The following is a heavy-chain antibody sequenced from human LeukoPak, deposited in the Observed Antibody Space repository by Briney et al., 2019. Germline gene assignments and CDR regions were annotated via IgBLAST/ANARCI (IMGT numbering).Heavy chain of an antibody. D-gene: IGHD4-23*01. CDR1: GGSVTSTNW. CDR3: ARDRAVSDNRWSLDP. J-gene: IGHJ5*02. V-gene: IGHV4-4*02. Sequence: SETLSLTCGVSGGSVTSTNWWTWIRQPPGKGLEWIGEVHLNGNTNYNPSLYGRVTMSVDKSENHVSLKLTSLTAADTAVYYCARDRAVSDNRWSLDPWGQGTLVTVSS. CDR2: VHLNGNT.